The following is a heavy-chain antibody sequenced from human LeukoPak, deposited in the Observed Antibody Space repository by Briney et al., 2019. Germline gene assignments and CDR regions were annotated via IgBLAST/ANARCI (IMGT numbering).Heavy chain of an antibody. V-gene: IGHV1-8*01. D-gene: IGHD2-8*01. Sequence: GASVKVSYMASGYTLFSYDIIWVRQATGQGLEWMGWMNVKSGHTGYAQKFQGRVTMTRNTSIRTAYIELTSLRSEDTAVYYCATTPTNSRRWFDLWRQGSEVTVSS. CDR1: GYTLFSYD. CDR3: ATTPTNSRRWFDL. J-gene: IGHJ5*02. CDR2: MNVKSGHT.